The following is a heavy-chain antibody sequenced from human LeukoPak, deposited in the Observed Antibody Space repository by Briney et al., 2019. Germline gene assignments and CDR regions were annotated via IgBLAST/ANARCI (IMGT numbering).Heavy chain of an antibody. CDR1: GGSISSYY. J-gene: IGHJ4*02. Sequence: PSETLSLTCTVSGGSISSYYWSWIRQPPGKGLEWIGYIYYSGSTNYNPSLKSRVTISVDTSKNQFSLKLSSVTAADTAVYYCARARLREDYFDYWGQGTLVTVSS. CDR2: IYYSGST. V-gene: IGHV4-59*12. D-gene: IGHD5-12*01. CDR3: ARARLREDYFDY.